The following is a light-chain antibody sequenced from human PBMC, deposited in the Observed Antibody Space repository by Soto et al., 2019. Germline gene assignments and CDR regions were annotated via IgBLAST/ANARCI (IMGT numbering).Light chain of an antibody. CDR2: KAS. CDR3: QHYNSYSEA. V-gene: IGKV1-5*03. CDR1: KTISSW. J-gene: IGKJ1*01. Sequence: IQMTPSPSTLSGSVRDILTITCLACKTISSWLDWYQQKPGKAPKRLIYKASTLKSGVPSRFSGSGSGTEFTLTISSLQADDFATYYCQHYNSYSEAFGQGTKVDIK.